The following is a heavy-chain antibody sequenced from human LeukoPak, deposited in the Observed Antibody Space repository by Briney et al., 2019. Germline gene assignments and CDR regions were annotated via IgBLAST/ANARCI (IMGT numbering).Heavy chain of an antibody. CDR1: GFTFKKYS. Sequence: PGGSLRLSCAASGFTFKKYSMNWARQAPGKGLEWVSSISSTSYMYYEDSVKGRFTISRDNAKNSLYLQMNSLRAEDTAVYYCAELGITMIGGVWGKGTTVTISS. J-gene: IGHJ6*04. CDR3: AELGITMIGGV. D-gene: IGHD3-10*02. V-gene: IGHV3-21*01. CDR2: ISSTSYM.